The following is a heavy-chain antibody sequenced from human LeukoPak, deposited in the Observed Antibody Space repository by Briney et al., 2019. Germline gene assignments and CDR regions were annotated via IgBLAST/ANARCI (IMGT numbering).Heavy chain of an antibody. J-gene: IGHJ4*02. CDR2: INPSGGST. Sequence: ASVKVSCKASGYTFTSYYMHWVRQAPGQGLEWMGIINPSGGSTSYAQKFQGRVTMTRDMSTSTVYMELSSLRSEDTAVYYCVSGYGITVYFDYWGQGTLVTVSS. D-gene: IGHD3-10*01. CDR3: VSGYGITVYFDY. CDR1: GYTFTSYY. V-gene: IGHV1-46*01.